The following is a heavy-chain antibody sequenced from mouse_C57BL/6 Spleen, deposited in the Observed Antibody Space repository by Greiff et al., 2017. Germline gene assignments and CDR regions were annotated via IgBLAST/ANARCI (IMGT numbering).Heavy chain of an antibody. CDR2: IRNKANGYTT. CDR1: GFTFTDYY. V-gene: IGHV7-3*01. Sequence: EVKVEESGGGLVQPGGSLSLSCAASGFTFTDYYMSWVRQPPGKALEWLGFIRNKANGYTTEYSASVKGRFTISRDNSQSILYLQMNALRAEDSATYYCARAPRSSLSYYIDYWGQGTTLTVSS. D-gene: IGHD1-1*01. J-gene: IGHJ2*01. CDR3: ARAPRSSLSYYIDY.